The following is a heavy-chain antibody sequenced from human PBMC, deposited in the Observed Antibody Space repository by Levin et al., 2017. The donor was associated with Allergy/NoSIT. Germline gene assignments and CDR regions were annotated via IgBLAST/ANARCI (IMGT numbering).Heavy chain of an antibody. V-gene: IGHV3-21*01. CDR2: ISSSSSYI. CDR1: GFTFSSYS. CDR3: ARVGPYDSSGYYQRYFDY. D-gene: IGHD3-22*01. J-gene: IGHJ4*02. Sequence: GESLKISCAASGFTFSSYSMNWVRQAPGKGLEWVSSISSSSSYIYYADSVKGRFTISRDNAKNSLYLQMNSLRAEDTAVYYCARVGPYDSSGYYQRYFDYWGQGTLVTVSS.